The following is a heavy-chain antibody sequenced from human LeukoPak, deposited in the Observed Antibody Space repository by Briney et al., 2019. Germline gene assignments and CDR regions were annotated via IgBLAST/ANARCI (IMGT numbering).Heavy chain of an antibody. CDR3: ARVLVGEKMGYYFDY. CDR2: IYYSGST. J-gene: IGHJ4*02. CDR1: GGSISSSSYY. V-gene: IGHV4-39*07. D-gene: IGHD1-26*01. Sequence: SETLSLTCTVSGGSISSSSYYWGWIRQPPGKGLEWIGSIYYSGSTYYNPSLKSRVTISVDRSKNQFSLKLSSVTAADTAVYYCARVLVGEKMGYYFDYWGQGTLVTVSS.